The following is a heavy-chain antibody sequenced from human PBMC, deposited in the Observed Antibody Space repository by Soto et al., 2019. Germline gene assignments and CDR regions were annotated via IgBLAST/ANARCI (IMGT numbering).Heavy chain of an antibody. CDR2: IWFDGSNS. Sequence: PGGSLRLSCAASGFTFSSYWMHWVRQAPGKGLVWVANIWFDGSNSNYADSVKGRFTISRDNSRNTLYLQMDSLRAEDTAVYFCVRDYTYGLVTSYGHSWFEPWGPGTLVTVFS. CDR1: GFTFSSYW. V-gene: IGHV3-33*08. D-gene: IGHD2-21*02. CDR3: VRDYTYGLVTSYGHSWFEP. J-gene: IGHJ5*02.